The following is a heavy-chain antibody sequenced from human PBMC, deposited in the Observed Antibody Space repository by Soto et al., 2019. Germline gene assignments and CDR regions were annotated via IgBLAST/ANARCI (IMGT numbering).Heavy chain of an antibody. V-gene: IGHV1-18*01. CDR1: GYTFNSYG. Sequence: RASVKVSCKASGYTFNSYGISWVRQAPGQGLEWMGWISAYNGNTKYAQKLQGRVTMTTDASTSTAYMELRSLRSDDTAVYYCARESPPADYWGQGTLVTVSS. J-gene: IGHJ4*02. CDR3: ARESPPADY. CDR2: ISAYNGNT.